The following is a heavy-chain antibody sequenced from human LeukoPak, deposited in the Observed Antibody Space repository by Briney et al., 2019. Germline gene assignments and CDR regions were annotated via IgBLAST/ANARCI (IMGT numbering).Heavy chain of an antibody. CDR1: TYTFTRNY. J-gene: IGHJ6*03. Sequence: ASVKVSCKTSTYTFTRNYMHWVRQAPGQGLQWMGIINPSGGSTNYAQKFQGRVTMTRDTSTSTVYMELSSLRSEDTAVYYCARVVPAAPTYYYYYMDVWGKGTTVTVSS. D-gene: IGHD2-2*01. V-gene: IGHV1-46*01. CDR3: ARVVPAAPTYYYYYMDV. CDR2: INPSGGST.